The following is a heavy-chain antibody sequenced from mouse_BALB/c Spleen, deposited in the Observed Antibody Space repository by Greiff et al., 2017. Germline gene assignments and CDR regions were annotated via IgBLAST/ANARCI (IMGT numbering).Heavy chain of an antibody. V-gene: IGHV1-7*01. CDR3: ASPIYYYGSDWYFDV. D-gene: IGHD1-1*01. Sequence: VKLMESGAELAKPGASVKMSCKASGYTFTSYWMHWVKQRPGQGLEWIGYINPSTGYTEYNQKFKDKAILTADKSSSTAYMQLSSLTSEDSAVYYCASPIYYYGSDWYFDVWGAGTTVTVSS. CDR2: INPSTGYT. CDR1: GYTFTSYW. J-gene: IGHJ1*01.